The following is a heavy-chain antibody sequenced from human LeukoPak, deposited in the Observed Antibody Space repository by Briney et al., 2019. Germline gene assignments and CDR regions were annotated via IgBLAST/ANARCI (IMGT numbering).Heavy chain of an antibody. CDR2: IYYSGST. D-gene: IGHD6-13*01. CDR1: GGSISSYF. CDR3: ARVEQQLDLWYFDY. J-gene: IGHJ4*02. Sequence: SETLSLTCTVSGGSISSYFWSWIRQPPGKGLEWIGYIYYSGSTNYNPSLKSRVTISVDTSKNQFSLKLSSVTAADTAVYYCARVEQQLDLWYFDYWGQGTLVTVSS. V-gene: IGHV4-59*01.